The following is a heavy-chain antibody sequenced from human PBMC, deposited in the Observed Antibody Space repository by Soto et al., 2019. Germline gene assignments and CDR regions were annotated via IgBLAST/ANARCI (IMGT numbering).Heavy chain of an antibody. CDR2: IIPILGIA. D-gene: IGHD2-15*01. CDR3: AIESATPFDY. J-gene: IGHJ4*02. V-gene: IGHV1-69*04. Sequence: QVQLVHSGAAVKKPGSSVNVSCTASGGTFSSYTISWVRQAPGQGLEGMGRIIPILGIANYAQKFQGRVTITADKSTSTAYRELSILRSEDTAVYYRAIESATPFDYWGQGTLVTVSS. CDR1: GGTFSSYT.